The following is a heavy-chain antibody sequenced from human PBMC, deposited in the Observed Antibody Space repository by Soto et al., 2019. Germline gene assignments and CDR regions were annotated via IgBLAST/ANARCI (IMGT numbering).Heavy chain of an antibody. D-gene: IGHD3-22*01. CDR2: IIPIFGTA. V-gene: IGHV1-69*13. CDR1: GGTFSSYA. CDR3: ASGRDYYDSSGYLDIAFDI. Sequence: SVKVSCKASGGTFSSYAISWVRQAPGQGLEWMGGIIPIFGTANYAQKFQGRVTITADESTSTAYMELSSLRSEDTAVYYCASGRDYYDSSGYLDIAFDIWGQGTMVTVSS. J-gene: IGHJ3*02.